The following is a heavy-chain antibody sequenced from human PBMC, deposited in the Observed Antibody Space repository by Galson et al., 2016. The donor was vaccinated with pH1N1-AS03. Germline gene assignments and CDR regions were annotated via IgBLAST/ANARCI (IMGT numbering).Heavy chain of an antibody. V-gene: IGHV2-70*12. Sequence: PALVKPTQTLTLTCTFSGFSLRTSGMCVSWIRQPPGKALEWLALIDWDDDKYYSTSLKTRLTISKDTSKNQVVLTMTNMGLADTATYYCAHTHDYYGSGTTFDVWGQGTTVTVSS. CDR3: AHTHDYYGSGTTFDV. CDR2: IDWDDDK. D-gene: IGHD3-10*01. CDR1: GFSLRTSGMC. J-gene: IGHJ6*02.